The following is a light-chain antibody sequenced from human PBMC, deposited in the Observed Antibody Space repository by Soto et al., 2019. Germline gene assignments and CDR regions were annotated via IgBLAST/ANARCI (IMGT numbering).Light chain of an antibody. CDR2: GAF. CDR1: QSVNIN. Sequence: EVVMTQSPATLSVSPGERATLSCRASQSVNINLAWYQQKPGQAPRLLIYGAFTRATGIPGRFSGSGSATDFTLTISSLQSEDFAVYYCQQYNNWPPYTFGQGTKLEIK. CDR3: QQYNNWPPYT. V-gene: IGKV3-15*01. J-gene: IGKJ2*01.